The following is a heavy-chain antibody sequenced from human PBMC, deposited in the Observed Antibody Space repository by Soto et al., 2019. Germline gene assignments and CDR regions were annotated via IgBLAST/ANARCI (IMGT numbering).Heavy chain of an antibody. D-gene: IGHD2-15*01. CDR3: ARSMYRCRGGSCYGDYYGMDV. J-gene: IGHJ6*02. Sequence: SATLSLTCTASGGSISSGGYYWSWIRQHPGKGLEWIGYIYYSGSTYYNPSLKSRVTISVDTSKNQFSRKLSSVTDEDTAVYYCARSMYRCRGGSCYGDYYGMDVWGQGTTVTVSS. V-gene: IGHV4-31*03. CDR2: IYYSGST. CDR1: GGSISSGGYY.